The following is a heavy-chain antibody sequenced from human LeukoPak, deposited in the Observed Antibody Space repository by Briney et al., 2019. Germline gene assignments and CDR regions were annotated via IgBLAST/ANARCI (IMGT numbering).Heavy chain of an antibody. J-gene: IGHJ5*02. D-gene: IGHD1-26*01. CDR1: GGSFSGYY. CDR3: ARRNSGSYRSNWFDP. Sequence: PSETLSLTCAVYGGSFSGYYWSWIRQPPGKGLEWIGEINHSGSTNYNPSLKSRVTISVDTSKNQFSLKLSSVTAADTAVYYCARRNSGSYRSNWFDPWGQGTLVTVSS. V-gene: IGHV4-34*01. CDR2: INHSGST.